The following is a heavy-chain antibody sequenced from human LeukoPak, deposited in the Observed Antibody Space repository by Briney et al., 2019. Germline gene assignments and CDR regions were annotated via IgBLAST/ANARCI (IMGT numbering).Heavy chain of an antibody. CDR1: GYTFTSYG. CDR2: ISAYNGNT. J-gene: IGHJ6*03. D-gene: IGHD3-10*01. CDR3: AAETGYYGSGSLLYYYYYMDV. V-gene: IGHV1-18*01. Sequence: ASVKVSCKASGYTFTSYGISWVRQAPGQGLEWMGWISAYNGNTNYAQKFQGRVTMTRDTSISTAYMELSRLRSDDTAVYYCAAETGYYGSGSLLYYYYYMDVWGKGTTVTVSS.